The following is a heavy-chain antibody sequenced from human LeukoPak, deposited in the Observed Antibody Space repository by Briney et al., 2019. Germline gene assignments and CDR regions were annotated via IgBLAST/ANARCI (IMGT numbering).Heavy chain of an antibody. CDR1: GYSFISYG. CDR2: IDLSDSYS. CDR3: ARGLLYDSSGYYLP. V-gene: IGHV5-10-1*01. D-gene: IGHD3-22*01. J-gene: IGHJ5*02. Sequence: GESLKISCEGSGYSFISYGISWVRQMPGKGLEWMGRIDLSDSYSNYSPSFQGHVTMSADKSISTAYLQWGSLKASDTAMYYCARGLLYDSSGYYLPWGQGTLVTVSS.